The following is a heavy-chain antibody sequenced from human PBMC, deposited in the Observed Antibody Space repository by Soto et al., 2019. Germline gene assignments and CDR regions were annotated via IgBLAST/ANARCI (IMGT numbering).Heavy chain of an antibody. CDR2: IHSSGNT. Sequence: QVHLQESGPGLVNPLETLSLTCTVSGTSVFGANWWGWVRQPPGKGLEWIGEIHSSGNTDYNPSLTSRVTLSVDMSKNEFSLKLTSVTAAATAVYYCARTGPYSSGNNWGQGTLVAVSS. V-gene: IGHV4-4*02. D-gene: IGHD3-22*01. CDR3: ARTGPYSSGNN. CDR1: GTSVFGANW. J-gene: IGHJ4*02.